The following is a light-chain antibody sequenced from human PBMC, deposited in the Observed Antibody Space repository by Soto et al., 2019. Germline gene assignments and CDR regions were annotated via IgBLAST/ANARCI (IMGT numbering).Light chain of an antibody. CDR1: SSDVGGYNF. CDR3: SSYTTSNSYFV. J-gene: IGLJ1*01. V-gene: IGLV2-14*01. CDR2: EVR. Sequence: ALTQPASVSGSPGQSITISCTGTSSDVGGYNFVSWYQQHPGKAPKLMIYEVRNRPSGVSNRFSGSKSGNTASLSIFGLQAEDEADYYCSSYTTSNSYFVFGTGTKVTVL.